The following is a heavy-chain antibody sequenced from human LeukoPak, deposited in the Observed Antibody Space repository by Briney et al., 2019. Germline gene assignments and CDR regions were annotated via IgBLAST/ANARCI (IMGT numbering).Heavy chain of an antibody. D-gene: IGHD3-10*01. J-gene: IGHJ4*02. V-gene: IGHV3-33*01. Sequence: PGGSLRLSCAASGFTFSSYGMHWVRQAPGQGLECVAVIWYDGSKKYYADSVKGRFTISRDNSKNTLYLQMDTLRAEDTAVYYCARGSMYYYGSRTAGTDYWGQGTLVTVSS. CDR1: GFTFSSYG. CDR3: ARGSMYYYGSRTAGTDY. CDR2: IWYDGSKK.